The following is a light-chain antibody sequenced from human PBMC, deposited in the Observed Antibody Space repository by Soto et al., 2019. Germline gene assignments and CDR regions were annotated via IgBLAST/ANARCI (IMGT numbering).Light chain of an antibody. J-gene: IGKJ1*01. Sequence: IVMTQSRATLSVSPMERATLSCSAIQSVSVNLAWYQQKPGQAPRLLIYGASTRATGIPARFSGGGSGTEFTLTFCCLQSEDFAVYYCQQYHDWGEFGQGTKVDI. CDR3: QQYHDWGE. V-gene: IGKV3-15*01. CDR1: QSVSVN. CDR2: GAS.